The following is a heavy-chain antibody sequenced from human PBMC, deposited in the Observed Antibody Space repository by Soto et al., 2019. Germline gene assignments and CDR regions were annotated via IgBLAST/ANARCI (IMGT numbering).Heavy chain of an antibody. Sequence: QEQLVESGGGVVQPGRSLRLSCAASGFNFSSYAMHWVRQAPGKGLEWVALMSYDGTNEYYADSVKGRFTISRDNSKNTLFLQINSLRAEDTAVYYCGKDLHHSSGYFFTVRLNAMDVWGQGTTVTVSS. J-gene: IGHJ6*01. CDR2: MSYDGTNE. CDR1: GFNFSSYA. D-gene: IGHD3-22*01. CDR3: GKDLHHSSGYFFTVRLNAMDV. V-gene: IGHV3-30*04.